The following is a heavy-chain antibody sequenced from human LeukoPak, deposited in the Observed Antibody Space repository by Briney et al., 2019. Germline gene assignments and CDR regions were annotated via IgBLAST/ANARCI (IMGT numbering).Heavy chain of an antibody. CDR1: GFTFSSYE. Sequence: GGSLILSCSASGFTFSSYEMNWGRQAPGKGVEWVSYISSSGSTIYYADSVKGRFTISRENAKNSLYLQMNNLRAEDTAVYYCGGRGVPAALRYYYYGMDDWGKGTTVTVSS. J-gene: IGHJ6*04. CDR2: ISSSGSTI. CDR3: GGRGVPAALRYYYYGMDD. D-gene: IGHD2-2*01. V-gene: IGHV3-48*03.